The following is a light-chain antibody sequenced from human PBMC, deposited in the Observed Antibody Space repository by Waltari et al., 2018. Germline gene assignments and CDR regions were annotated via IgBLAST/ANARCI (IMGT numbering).Light chain of an antibody. CDR3: SSYAGSNTLRV. Sequence: YQQHQGKAPKVMMYEVTMRSSGGPDRFSGSKSGNPASLTVPGLQAEHEADYSCSSYAGSNTLRVFGAGTKLTVL. CDR2: EVT. J-gene: IGLJ2*01. V-gene: IGLV2-8*01.